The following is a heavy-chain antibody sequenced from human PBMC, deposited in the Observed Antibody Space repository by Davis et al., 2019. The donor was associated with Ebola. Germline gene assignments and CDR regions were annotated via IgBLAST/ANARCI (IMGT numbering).Heavy chain of an antibody. CDR2: IFHTGSA. D-gene: IGHD4-23*01. J-gene: IGHJ4*02. Sequence: SETLSLTCTVSGASINTYYWSWVRQPPGKRLEWIGYIFHTGSADYNPSLKSRVTISVDTSRNQFSLKLSSVTAADTAVYYCARIGYGGNPDYWGQGTLVTVSS. V-gene: IGHV4-59*01. CDR3: ARIGYGGNPDY. CDR1: GASINTYY.